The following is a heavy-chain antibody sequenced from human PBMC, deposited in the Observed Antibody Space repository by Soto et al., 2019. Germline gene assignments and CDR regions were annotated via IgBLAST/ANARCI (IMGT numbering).Heavy chain of an antibody. D-gene: IGHD3-3*01. CDR2: IRSKANSYAT. V-gene: IGHV3-73*01. CDR3: TRHDSNYDFWSGSPPRYGMDV. Sequence: GGSLRLSCAASGCTFSGSAMHWVRQASGKGLEWVGRIRSKANSYATAYAASVKGRFTISRDDSKNTAYLQMNSLKTEDTAVYYCTRHDSNYDFWSGSPPRYGMDVWGQGTTVTVSS. CDR1: GCTFSGSA. J-gene: IGHJ6*02.